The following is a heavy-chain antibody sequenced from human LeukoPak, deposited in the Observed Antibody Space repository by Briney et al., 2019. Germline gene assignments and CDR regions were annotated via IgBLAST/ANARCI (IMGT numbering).Heavy chain of an antibody. CDR1: GFTFSSYW. D-gene: IGHD3-16*02. CDR2: IKQDGSEK. V-gene: IGHV3-7*03. Sequence: GGSLRLSCAASGFTFSSYWMSWVRQAPGKGLEWVANIKQDGSEKYYVDSVKGRFTISRDNSKNTLYLQMNSLRAEDTAVYYCAKDLMITFGGVIVSFDYWGQGTLVTVSS. CDR3: AKDLMITFGGVIVSFDY. J-gene: IGHJ4*02.